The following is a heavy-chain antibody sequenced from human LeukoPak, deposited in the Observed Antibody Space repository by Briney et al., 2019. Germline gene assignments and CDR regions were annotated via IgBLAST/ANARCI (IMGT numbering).Heavy chain of an antibody. Sequence: GGSLRLSCAASGFTFSSYSMNWVRQAPGEGLEWVSYISSLSGTIYYADSVKGRFTISGDNAKNSLYLQMNSLRAEDTAVYYCAELGITMIGGVWGKGTTVTISS. CDR1: GFTFSSYS. V-gene: IGHV3-48*01. CDR3: AELGITMIGGV. J-gene: IGHJ6*04. D-gene: IGHD3-10*02. CDR2: ISSLSGTI.